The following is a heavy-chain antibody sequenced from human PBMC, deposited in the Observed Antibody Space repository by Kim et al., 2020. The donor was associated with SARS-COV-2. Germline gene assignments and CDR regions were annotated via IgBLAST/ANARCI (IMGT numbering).Heavy chain of an antibody. CDR3: ARTYYYDSSGYPSLYYYYGMDV. Sequence: GGSLRLSCAASGFTFSSYAMHWVRQAPGKGLEWVAVISYDGSNKYYADSVKGRFTISRDNSKNTLYLQMNSLRAEDTAVYYCARTYYYDSSGYPSLYYYYGMDVWGQGTTVTVSS. J-gene: IGHJ6*02. V-gene: IGHV3-30-3*01. D-gene: IGHD3-22*01. CDR2: ISYDGSNK. CDR1: GFTFSSYA.